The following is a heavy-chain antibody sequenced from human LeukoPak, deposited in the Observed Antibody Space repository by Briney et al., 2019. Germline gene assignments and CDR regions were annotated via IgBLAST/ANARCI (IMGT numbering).Heavy chain of an antibody. D-gene: IGHD3-10*01. CDR1: GFTFSSYG. CDR3: WRGGGDYGSFDY. V-gene: IGHV3-33*01. CDR2: IWYDGSNK. J-gene: IGHJ4*02. Sequence: GGSLRLSCAASGFTFSSYGMHWVRQAPGKGLEWVAVIWYDGSNKYYADSVKGRFTISRDNSKNTLYLQMNSLRAEDTTVYYCWRGGGDYGSFDYWGQGTLVTVSS.